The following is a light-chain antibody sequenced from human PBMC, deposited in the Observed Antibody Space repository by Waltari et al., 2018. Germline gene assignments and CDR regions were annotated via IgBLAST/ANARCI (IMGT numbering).Light chain of an antibody. CDR1: QTISYW. CDR2: QTS. CDR3: QQYNSYPGT. Sequence: DIRMTQSPSTLSASVGDRVTITCRASQTISYWLAWYQLKPGKAPQLLIYQTSYLQTGVPSRFSGSGSETEFTRTISSLQPDDFATYSCQQYNSYPGTFGQGTKVEI. J-gene: IGKJ1*01. V-gene: IGKV1-5*03.